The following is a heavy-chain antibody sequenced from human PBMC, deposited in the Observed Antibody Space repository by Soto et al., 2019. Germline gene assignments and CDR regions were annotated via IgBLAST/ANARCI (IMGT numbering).Heavy chain of an antibody. D-gene: IGHD5-18*01. CDR2: ISSSSSYT. Sequence: QVQLVESGGGLVKPGGSLRLSCAASGFTFSDYYMSWIRQAPGKGLEWVSYISSSSSYTNYADSVKGRFTISRDNAKNSLYLQMNSLRAEDTAVYYCARRLRRSSEDAFDIWGQGTMVTVSS. CDR3: ARRLRRSSEDAFDI. V-gene: IGHV3-11*06. J-gene: IGHJ3*02. CDR1: GFTFSDYY.